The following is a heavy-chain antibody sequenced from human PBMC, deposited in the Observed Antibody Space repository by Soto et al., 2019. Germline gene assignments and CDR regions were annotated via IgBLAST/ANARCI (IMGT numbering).Heavy chain of an antibody. V-gene: IGHV1-18*01. D-gene: IGHD3-10*01. CDR2: ISAYNGNT. CDR3: ARDQESITDRILQY. J-gene: IGHJ4*02. Sequence: APVKVSCKASGDTFASFGFSWVRQAPGQGLEWLGWISAYNGNTHYAQKVRDRVTLTTDTSTNTAYMELRSLTSDDTAVYYCARDQESITDRILQYWGQGTRVTVSS. CDR1: GDTFASFG.